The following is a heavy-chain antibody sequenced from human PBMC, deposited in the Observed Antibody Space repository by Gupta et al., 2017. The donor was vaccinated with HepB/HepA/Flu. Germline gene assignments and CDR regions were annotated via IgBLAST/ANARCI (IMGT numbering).Heavy chain of an antibody. D-gene: IGHD3-22*01. CDR2: IIPSVEMT. CDR1: EGTFKTYA. Sequence: QVQLVQPGTEMKKPGSSVKVSCQTSEGTFKTYAINWVRQAPGQGLEWMGRIIPSVEMTDYGEKFQGRVTFAADSSTNTAYMGLSGLKSEDSAVYYCASQDYYEGGGFDYGGQGTLITVAS. J-gene: IGHJ4*02. V-gene: IGHV1-69*04. CDR3: ASQDYYEGGGFDY.